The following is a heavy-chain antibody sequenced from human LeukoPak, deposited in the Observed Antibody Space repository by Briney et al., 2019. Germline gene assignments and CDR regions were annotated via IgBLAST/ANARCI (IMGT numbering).Heavy chain of an antibody. V-gene: IGHV3-21*01. CDR1: GFTFSDYS. D-gene: IGHD3-22*01. CDR3: GRDFYPYNSGSYPLASDI. Sequence: GGSLRLSCIASGFTFSDYSFSWLRQAPGKGLEWLSSISGSYSYIYYADSVKGRFTISRDNAQNSLYLQMNSLRDEDTAVYYCGRDFYPYNSGSYPLASDIWGQGAMVTVSS. J-gene: IGHJ3*02. CDR2: ISGSYSYI.